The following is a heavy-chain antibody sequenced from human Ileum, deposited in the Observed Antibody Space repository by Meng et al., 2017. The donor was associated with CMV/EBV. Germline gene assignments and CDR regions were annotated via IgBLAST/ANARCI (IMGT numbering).Heavy chain of an antibody. V-gene: IGHV3-30*04. J-gene: IGHJ3*02. D-gene: IGHD3-16*01. CDR2: ISSHGNNQ. Sequence: FDSHTMHWVRQAPGKGLEWVAVISSHGNNQYYAASVKGRFTISRDNSKNTVYLQLNSLRAEDTAIYFCAREGVDSDVWGAHGGFDIWGQGTMVTVSS. CDR3: AREGVDSDVWGAHGGFDI. CDR1: FDSHT.